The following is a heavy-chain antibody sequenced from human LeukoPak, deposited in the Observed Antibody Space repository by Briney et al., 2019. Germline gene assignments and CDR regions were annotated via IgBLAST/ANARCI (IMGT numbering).Heavy chain of an antibody. CDR1: GFTFSKYA. V-gene: IGHV3-23*01. J-gene: IGHJ4*02. Sequence: GGSLRLSCAASGFTFSKYAMSWVRQAPGKGLEWVSAISGSGGTTYYADSVKGRFTISRDNSKNTLYLQMNSLRAEDTAVYYCARGSSQLVSFFAYWGQGTLVTVSS. CDR2: ISGSGGTT. CDR3: ARGSSQLVSFFAY. D-gene: IGHD6-6*01.